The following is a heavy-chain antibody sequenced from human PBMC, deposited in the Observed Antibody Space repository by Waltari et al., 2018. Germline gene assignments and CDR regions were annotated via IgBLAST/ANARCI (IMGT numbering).Heavy chain of an antibody. CDR2: SYSRGAT. D-gene: IGHD2-21*01. J-gene: IGHJ2*01. CDR1: GFTVTNNY. V-gene: IGHV3-66*02. CDR3: ARHCGGDCLHWYFDL. Sequence: EVQLVESGGGLVQPGGSLRLSCAASGFTVTNNYMSWGRQAPGKGLGWVSISYSRGATCYAESVKGRFTISRDNSNTLYLQMRSLRTEDTAVYYCARHCGGDCLHWYFDLWGRGTLVTVSS.